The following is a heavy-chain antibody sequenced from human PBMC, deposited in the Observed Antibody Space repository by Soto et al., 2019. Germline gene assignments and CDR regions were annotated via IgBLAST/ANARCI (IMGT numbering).Heavy chain of an antibody. CDR1: GYSFSGYW. Sequence: PGESLKISCKGSGYSFSGYWIGWVRQMPGKGLEWMGIIWPGDSDTRYSPSFQGQVTISADKSITTAYLQWSSLKASDTAIYYCARAPPGRNGNNRFDFWGQGTLVTVS. D-gene: IGHD2-15*01. CDR3: ARAPPGRNGNNRFDF. CDR2: IWPGDSDT. V-gene: IGHV5-51*01. J-gene: IGHJ4*02.